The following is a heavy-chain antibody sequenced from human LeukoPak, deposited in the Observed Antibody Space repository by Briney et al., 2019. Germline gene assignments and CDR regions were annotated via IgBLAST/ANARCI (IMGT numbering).Heavy chain of an antibody. D-gene: IGHD5-24*01. J-gene: IGHJ6*02. CDR1: GLSFSDHY. CDR2: ISSSGSNI. CDR3: ARADGYNPIYYYYGMDV. Sequence: PGGSLRLSCAASGLSFSDHYMSWIRQAPGKGLEWVSYISSSGSNIYYADSVKGRFTISRDNAKNSLYLQMNSLRAEDTAVYYCARADGYNPIYYYYGMDVWGQGTTVTVSS. V-gene: IGHV3-11*01.